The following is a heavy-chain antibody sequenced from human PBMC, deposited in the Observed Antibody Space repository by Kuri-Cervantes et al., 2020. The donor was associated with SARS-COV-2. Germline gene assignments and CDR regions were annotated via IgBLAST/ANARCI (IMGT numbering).Heavy chain of an antibody. CDR2: ISYDGSNK. J-gene: IGHJ4*02. CDR3: ARVVFDTAMVYFDY. Sequence: GESLKISCAASGFTFSSYAMHWVRQAPGKGPEWVAVISYDGSNKYYADSVKGRFTISRDNSKNTLYLQMNSLRAEDTAVYYCARVVFDTAMVYFDYWGQGTLVTVSS. V-gene: IGHV3-30-3*01. CDR1: GFTFSSYA. D-gene: IGHD5-18*01.